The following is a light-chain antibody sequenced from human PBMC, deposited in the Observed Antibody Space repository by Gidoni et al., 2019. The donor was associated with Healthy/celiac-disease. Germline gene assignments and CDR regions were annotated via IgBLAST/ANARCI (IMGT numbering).Light chain of an antibody. V-gene: IGKV1-39*01. Sequence: IQMPQSPSSLSASVGDRVTITCRASQSISSYLNWYQQKPGKAPKILIYAASSLQSGVPSRFSGSGSGTDFTLTISSLQPEDFATYYCQQSYSTPPTFGQGTRLEIK. CDR3: QQSYSTPPT. CDR1: QSISSY. CDR2: AAS. J-gene: IGKJ5*01.